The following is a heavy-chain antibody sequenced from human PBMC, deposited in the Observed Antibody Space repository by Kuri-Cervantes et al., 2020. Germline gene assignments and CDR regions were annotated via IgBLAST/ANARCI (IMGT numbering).Heavy chain of an antibody. CDR1: GGSFSGYY. CDR3: ARDRAEYSSSWYNYFDY. CDR2: INHSGSN. V-gene: IGHV4-34*01. J-gene: IGHJ4*02. D-gene: IGHD6-13*01. Sequence: GSLRLSCAVYGGSFSGYYWSWIRQPPGKGLEWIGEINHSGSNNYNPSLKSRVTISVDTSKNQFSLKLSSVTAADTAVYYCARDRAEYSSSWYNYFDYWGQGTLVTVSS.